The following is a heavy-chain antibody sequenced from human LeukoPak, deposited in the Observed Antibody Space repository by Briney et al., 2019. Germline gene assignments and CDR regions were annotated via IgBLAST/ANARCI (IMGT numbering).Heavy chain of an antibody. J-gene: IGHJ5*02. CDR2: ISAYNGNT. CDR3: ARDGPPYCSGGSCYYVA. CDR1: CYTFTSYG. Sequence: ASVKVSCKASCYTFTSYGISWVRQAPGQGLEWLGWISAYNGNTNYAQKLQGRVTMTTDTSTSTAYMELRSLRSDDTAVYYCARDGPPYCSGGSCYYVAWGQGTWSPSPQ. D-gene: IGHD2-15*01. V-gene: IGHV1-18*01.